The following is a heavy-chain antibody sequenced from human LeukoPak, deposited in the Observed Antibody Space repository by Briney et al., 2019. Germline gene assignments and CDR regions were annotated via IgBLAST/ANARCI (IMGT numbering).Heavy chain of an antibody. D-gene: IGHD1-26*01. CDR3: ARDREQPYKTYYYYGMDV. Sequence: ASVKVSCKASGYTFTSYAMHWVRQAPGQRLEWMGWINAGNGNTKYSQKFQGRVTITRDTSASTAYMELSSLRSEDTAVYYCARDREQPYKTYYYYGMDVWGQGTLVTVSS. CDR2: INAGNGNT. J-gene: IGHJ6*02. CDR1: GYTFTSYA. V-gene: IGHV1-3*01.